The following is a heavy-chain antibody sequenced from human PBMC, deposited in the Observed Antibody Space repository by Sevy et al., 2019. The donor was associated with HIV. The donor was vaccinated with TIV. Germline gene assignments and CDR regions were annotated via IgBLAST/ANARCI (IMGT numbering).Heavy chain of an antibody. CDR2: ISAYNGNT. CDR3: ARPLHHYGSGSYYTAFDY. J-gene: IGHJ4*02. V-gene: IGHV1-18*04. D-gene: IGHD3-10*01. CDR1: GYTFTSYG. Sequence: ASVKVSCKASGYTFTSYGISWVRQAPGQGLEWMGWISAYNGNTNYAQKLQGRVTMTTDTSTSTAYMELRSLRSDDTAMYYCARPLHHYGSGSYYTAFDYWGQGTLVTVSS.